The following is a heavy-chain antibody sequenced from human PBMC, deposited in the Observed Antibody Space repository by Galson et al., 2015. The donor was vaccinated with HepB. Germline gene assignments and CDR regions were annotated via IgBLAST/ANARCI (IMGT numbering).Heavy chain of an antibody. D-gene: IGHD6-19*01. V-gene: IGHV3-66*01. CDR1: GFTVSSNY. J-gene: IGHJ3*02. Sequence: SLRLSCAASGFTVSSNYMSWVRQAPGKGLEWVSVIYSGDTTYYADSVKGRFTFSRDNSKNTLYLQMNSLRAEDTAVYYCARDRLAVAGIADAFDIWGQGTMVTVSS. CDR3: ARDRLAVAGIADAFDI. CDR2: IYSGDTT.